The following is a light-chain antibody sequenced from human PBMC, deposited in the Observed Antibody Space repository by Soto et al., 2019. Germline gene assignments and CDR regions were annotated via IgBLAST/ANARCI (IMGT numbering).Light chain of an antibody. CDR1: QSISSTY. Sequence: EIVLTQSPGTLSLSPGERATLSCRASQSISSTYLTWYHQKPGQAPRLLIYDASRRATGIPDRFSGSGSGTDFSLTISRLEPEDFAVYYCQHYDSARWKFGLGTKV. V-gene: IGKV3-20*01. CDR3: QHYDSARWK. CDR2: DAS. J-gene: IGKJ1*01.